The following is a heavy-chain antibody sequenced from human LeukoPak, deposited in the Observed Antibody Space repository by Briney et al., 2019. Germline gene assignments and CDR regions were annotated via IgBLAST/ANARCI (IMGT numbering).Heavy chain of an antibody. CDR1: GGSIGSSSYY. Sequence: SETLSLTCTVSGGSIGSSSYYWGWIRQPPGKGLEWIGSIYYSGSTYYNPSLKSRVTISVDTSKNQFSLKLSSVTAADTAVYYCARDRLHRVVAAPRGYYYYGMDVWGQGTTVTVSS. D-gene: IGHD2-15*01. CDR2: IYYSGST. CDR3: ARDRLHRVVAAPRGYYYYGMDV. V-gene: IGHV4-39*07. J-gene: IGHJ6*02.